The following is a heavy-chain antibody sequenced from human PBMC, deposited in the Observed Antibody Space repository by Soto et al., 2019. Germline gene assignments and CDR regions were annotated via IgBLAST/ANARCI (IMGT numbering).Heavy chain of an antibody. CDR2: MNPNSGNT. D-gene: IGHD6-13*01. V-gene: IGHV1-8*01. Sequence: QVQLVQSGAEVKKPGASVKVSCKASGYTFTSYDINWVRQATGQGLEWMGWMNPNSGNTGYAQKFQGRVTMTRNTTXSXXYMELSSLRSEDTAVYYCARGGYSSSWYQIRPFDYWGQGTLVTVSS. J-gene: IGHJ4*02. CDR1: GYTFTSYD. CDR3: ARGGYSSSWYQIRPFDY.